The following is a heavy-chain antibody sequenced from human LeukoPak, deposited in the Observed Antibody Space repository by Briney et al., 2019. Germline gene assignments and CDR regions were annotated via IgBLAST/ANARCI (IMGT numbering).Heavy chain of an antibody. CDR1: GYTFTSYG. V-gene: IGHV1-18*04. J-gene: IGHJ4*02. D-gene: IGHD6-13*01. CDR2: ISGYNGHS. CDR3: ARGPGIDAAGVFDY. Sequence: ASVKVSCKASGYTFTSYGINWVRQAPGQGLEWMGWISGYNGHSKYVQKMQGRVTMTTDTSTNTAYMELRSLRSDNTAVYYCARGPGIDAAGVFDYWGQGSLVTVSS.